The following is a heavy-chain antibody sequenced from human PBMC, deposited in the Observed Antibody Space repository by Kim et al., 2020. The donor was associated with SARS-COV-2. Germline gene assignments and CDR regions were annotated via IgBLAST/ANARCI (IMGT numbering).Heavy chain of an antibody. Sequence: SETLSLTCTVSGGSISSGDYYWSWIRQHPGKGLEWIGYIYYSGSTYYNPALKSRVTMSVDTSKNQFSLKLSSVTAADTALYYCARDWGARGTPPKFDPWGQGTLVSVS. D-gene: IGHD3-16*01. J-gene: IGHJ5*02. CDR1: GGSISSGDYY. CDR2: IYYSGST. V-gene: IGHV4-31*03. CDR3: ARDWGARGTPPKFDP.